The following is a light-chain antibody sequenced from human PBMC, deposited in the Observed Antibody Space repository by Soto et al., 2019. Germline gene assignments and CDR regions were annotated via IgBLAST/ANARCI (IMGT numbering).Light chain of an antibody. Sequence: EIVRTRSPATLSVSPGERATLSCRASQSVSSNLAWYQQKPGQAPRLLIYGASTRATGIPARFSGSVSGTEFSLSISSLQSEDFAVYYCQHYNDWPITFGQGTRLEIK. J-gene: IGKJ5*01. CDR1: QSVSSN. CDR2: GAS. V-gene: IGKV3-15*01. CDR3: QHYNDWPIT.